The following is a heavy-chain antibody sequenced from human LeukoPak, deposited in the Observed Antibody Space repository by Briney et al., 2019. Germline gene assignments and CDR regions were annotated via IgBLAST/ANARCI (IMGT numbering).Heavy chain of an antibody. V-gene: IGHV3-48*02. CDR2: ISSSSSAI. D-gene: IGHD3-9*01. CDR1: GFTFSIYT. Sequence: GGSLRLSCAASGFTFSIYTMNSVRQAPGKGLEWVSSISSSSSAIYYAASVKGRFTISRDNAKNSLYLQMNSLRDEDTAVSYCAEGAIRYSDYWGQGTLVTVSS. CDR3: AEGAIRYSDY. J-gene: IGHJ4*02.